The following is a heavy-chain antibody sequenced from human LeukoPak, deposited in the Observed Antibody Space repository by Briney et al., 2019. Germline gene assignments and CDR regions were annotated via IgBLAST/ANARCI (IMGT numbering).Heavy chain of an antibody. V-gene: IGHV1-18*01. CDR1: GYTFTSYG. CDR2: ISAYNGNT. D-gene: IGHD3-22*01. Sequence: GASVKVSCKASGYTFTSYGISWVRQAPGQGLEWTGWISAYNGNTNYAQKLQGRVTMTTDTSTSTAYMELRSLRSDDTAVYYCARGYDSSGYYYGGLDYWGQGTLVTVSS. CDR3: ARGYDSSGYYYGGLDY. J-gene: IGHJ4*02.